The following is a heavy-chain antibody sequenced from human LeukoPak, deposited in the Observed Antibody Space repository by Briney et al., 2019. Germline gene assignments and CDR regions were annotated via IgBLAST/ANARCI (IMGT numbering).Heavy chain of an antibody. J-gene: IGHJ5*02. V-gene: IGHV4-4*07. CDR1: GGSFSGYY. D-gene: IGHD1-14*01. Sequence: SETLSLTCAVYGGSFSGYYWSWIRQPAGKALEWLGRISTGGSANYNPSLQSRVTMSIDTSKSQFSLNLNSVTAADTAVYYCARDAFLGITMPVNWFDPWGQGTLVTVSA. CDR3: ARDAFLGITMPVNWFDP. CDR2: ISTGGSA.